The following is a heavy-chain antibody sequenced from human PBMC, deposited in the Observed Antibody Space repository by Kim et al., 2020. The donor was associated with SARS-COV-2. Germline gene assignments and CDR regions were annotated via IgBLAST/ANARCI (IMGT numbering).Heavy chain of an antibody. CDR3: VRYGGHDSRSLDN. J-gene: IGHJ4*02. D-gene: IGHD5-12*01. V-gene: IGHV3-74*01. Sequence: NYGESGKGRFTLSREDSKTTLYLQMHSLRVEDTGLYYCVRYGGHDSRSLDNWGQGTLVTVSS.